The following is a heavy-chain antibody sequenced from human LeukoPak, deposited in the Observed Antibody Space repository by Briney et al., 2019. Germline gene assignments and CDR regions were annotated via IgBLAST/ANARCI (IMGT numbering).Heavy chain of an antibody. V-gene: IGHV4-59*08. CDR1: GGSISSYY. CDR2: IYYSGST. Sequence: SETLSLTCTVSGGSISSYYWSWIRQPPGKGLEWIGYIYYSGSTNYNPSLKSRVTISVDTSKNQFSLKLSSVTAADTAVYYCARLGGGDCLWCNWFDPWGQGTLVTVSS. D-gene: IGHD2-21*02. CDR3: ARLGGGDCLWCNWFDP. J-gene: IGHJ5*02.